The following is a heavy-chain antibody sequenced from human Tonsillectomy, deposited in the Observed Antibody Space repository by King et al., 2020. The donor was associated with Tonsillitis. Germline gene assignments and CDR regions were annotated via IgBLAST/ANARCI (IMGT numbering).Heavy chain of an antibody. J-gene: IGHJ6*02. CDR3: AKARYSSGWYYYYFSMDV. Sequence: QLVQSGGALVQPGRSLRLSCAASGFTFDDYAMHWVRQAPGKGLEWVSGISWNSGGIAYADSVKGRFTISSDNAKNSLYLHMNSLRAEDTALYYCAKARYSSGWYYYYFSMDVWGQGTTVTVSS. V-gene: IGHV3-9*01. CDR2: ISWNSGGI. D-gene: IGHD6-19*01. CDR1: GFTFDDYA.